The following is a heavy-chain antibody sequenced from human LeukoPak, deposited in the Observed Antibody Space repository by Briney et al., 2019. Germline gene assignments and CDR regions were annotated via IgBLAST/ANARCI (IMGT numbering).Heavy chain of an antibody. D-gene: IGHD5-18*01. V-gene: IGHV4-39*02. CDR2: LYNSGST. Sequence: SETLSLTCTVSGGSFSSSSHYWGWIRQPPGKGLEWIGSLYNSGSTDYNPSLRSRVTISVNPSKNHFSLKLNSVTAADTAVYYCARRAADSGYSYHVWGQGILVTVSS. CDR3: ARRAADSGYSYHV. J-gene: IGHJ4*02. CDR1: GGSFSSSSHY.